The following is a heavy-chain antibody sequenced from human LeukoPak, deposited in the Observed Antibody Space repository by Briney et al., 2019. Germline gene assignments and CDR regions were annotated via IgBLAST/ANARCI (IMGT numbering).Heavy chain of an antibody. J-gene: IGHJ4*02. CDR2: IWYDGSHK. D-gene: IGHD3-10*01. Sequence: GRSLRLSCAASGFTFSTYGIHWVRQAPGKGLEWVAVIWYDGSHKFYATSVKGRFTISRDNSNNTLSLQMNSLRAEDTAVYYCARGNYHGSGSGDYWGQGTLVTVSS. CDR3: ARGNYHGSGSGDY. CDR1: GFTFSTYG. V-gene: IGHV3-33*08.